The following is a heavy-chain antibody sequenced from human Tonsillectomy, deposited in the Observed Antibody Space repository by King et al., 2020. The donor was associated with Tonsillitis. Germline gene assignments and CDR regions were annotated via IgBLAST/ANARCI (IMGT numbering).Heavy chain of an antibody. D-gene: IGHD6-13*01. J-gene: IGHJ5*02. Sequence: VQLVESGGGVVQPGRSLRLSCAASGFTFSSYGMHWVRQAPGKGLEWVAVISYDGSNKYYADSVKGRFTISRDNSKNTLYLQMNSLRAEDTAVYYCAKDQSWGWFDPWGQGTLVTVSS. CDR1: GFTFSSYG. CDR3: AKDQSWGWFDP. V-gene: IGHV3-30*18. CDR2: ISYDGSNK.